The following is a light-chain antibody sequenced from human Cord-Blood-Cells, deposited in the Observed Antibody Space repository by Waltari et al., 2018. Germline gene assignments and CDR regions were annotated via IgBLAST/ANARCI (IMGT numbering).Light chain of an antibody. CDR2: EGS. CDR3: CSYAGSSTFVV. CDR1: SSDVGSYNL. J-gene: IGLJ2*01. V-gene: IGLV2-23*03. Sequence: QSALTQPASVSGSPGQSITLPCTGTSSDVGSYNLVSWYHQHPGKDPKIMIYEGSKRPSGVSNRFSGSKSGNTAALTISGLQAEDEADYYCCSYAGSSTFVVFGGGTKLTVL.